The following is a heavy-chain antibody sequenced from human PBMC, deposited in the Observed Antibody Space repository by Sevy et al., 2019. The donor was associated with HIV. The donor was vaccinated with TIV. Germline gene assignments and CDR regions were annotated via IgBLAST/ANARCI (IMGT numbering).Heavy chain of an antibody. Sequence: ASVKVSCKVCGYTLIEFSMHWVRQAPGKGLEWMGGFDPEDGETIYAQRFQGRVTMTEDTSTDTAYMELSSLRSEDTAVYYCATGLPGEYVDCSSCYSDYFAYWGQGTLVTVSS. CDR1: GYTLIEFS. V-gene: IGHV1-24*01. D-gene: IGHD2-15*01. CDR3: ATGLPGEYVDCSSCYSDYFAY. J-gene: IGHJ4*02. CDR2: FDPEDGET.